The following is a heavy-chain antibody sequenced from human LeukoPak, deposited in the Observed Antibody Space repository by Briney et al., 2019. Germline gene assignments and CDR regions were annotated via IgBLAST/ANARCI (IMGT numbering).Heavy chain of an antibody. D-gene: IGHD5-18*01. J-gene: IGHJ4*02. CDR1: AGSISSYY. CDR2: IYYSGST. V-gene: IGHV4-59*01. CDR3: ARGIQLWLN. Sequence: SETLSLTCTVAAGSISSYYWSWIRPPQGRVLEWIGYIYYSGSTNYNPSRKSRVTISVDTSKNQFSLKLSSVTAADTAVYYCARGIQLWLNWGQGTLVTVSS.